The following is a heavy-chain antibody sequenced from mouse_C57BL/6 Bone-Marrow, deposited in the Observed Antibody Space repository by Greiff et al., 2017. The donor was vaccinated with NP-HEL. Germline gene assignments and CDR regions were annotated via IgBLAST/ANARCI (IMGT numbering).Heavy chain of an antibody. D-gene: IGHD1-1*01. Sequence: QVQLKQPGAELVKPGASVKMSCKASGYTFTSYWITWVKQRPGQGLEWIGDIYPGSGSTNYNEKFKSKATLTVDTSSSTAYMQLSSLTSEDSAVYYCARGVYYGSSSDYWGQGTTLTVSS. J-gene: IGHJ2*01. CDR1: GYTFTSYW. V-gene: IGHV1-55*01. CDR2: IYPGSGST. CDR3: ARGVYYGSSSDY.